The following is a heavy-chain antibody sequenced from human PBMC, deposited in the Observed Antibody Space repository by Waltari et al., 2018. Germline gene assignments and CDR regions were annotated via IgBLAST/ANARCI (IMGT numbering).Heavy chain of an antibody. D-gene: IGHD3-16*02. CDR2: INHSGST. CDR3: AREVDYIWGSYRKGGWFDP. J-gene: IGHJ5*02. Sequence: QVQLQQWGAGLLKPSETLSLTCAVSGGSFSGYHWSWIRQPPGKGLEWIGEINHSGSTNYNPSLKSRVTISVDTSKNQFSLKLSSVTAADTAVYYCAREVDYIWGSYRKGGWFDPWGQGTLVTVSS. V-gene: IGHV4-34*01. CDR1: GGSFSGYH.